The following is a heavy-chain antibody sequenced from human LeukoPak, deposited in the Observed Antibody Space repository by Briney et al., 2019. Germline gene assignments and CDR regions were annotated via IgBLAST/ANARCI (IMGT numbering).Heavy chain of an antibody. CDR1: GGTFSSYA. CDR3: ARAKVLGLYNWFDP. Sequence: ASVKVSCKAPGGTFSSYAISWVRQAPGQGLEWMGGIIPIFGTANYAQKFQGRVTISTDESTSTAYMELSSLRSEDTAVYYCARAKVLGLYNWFDPWGQGTLVTVSS. J-gene: IGHJ5*02. V-gene: IGHV1-69*05. CDR2: IIPIFGTA.